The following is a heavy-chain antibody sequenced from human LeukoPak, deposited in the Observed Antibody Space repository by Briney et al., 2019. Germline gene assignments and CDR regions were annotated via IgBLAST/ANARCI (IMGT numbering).Heavy chain of an antibody. Sequence: GASVKVSCKASGGTFSSYAISWVRQAPGQGLEWMGWINPNSGGTNYAQKFQGRITMTRDTSISTAYMELSRLRSDDTAVYYCARVGVMVRGAMGYYYGMDVWGQGTTVTVSS. D-gene: IGHD3-10*01. J-gene: IGHJ6*02. CDR3: ARVGVMVRGAMGYYYGMDV. CDR1: GGTFSSYA. V-gene: IGHV1-2*02. CDR2: INPNSGGT.